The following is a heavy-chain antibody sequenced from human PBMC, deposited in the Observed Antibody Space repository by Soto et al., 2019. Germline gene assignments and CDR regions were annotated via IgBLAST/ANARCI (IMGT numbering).Heavy chain of an antibody. CDR1: GFTFSSYA. CDR3: ARRGSGSYSDC. J-gene: IGHJ4*02. Sequence: EVQLLESGGGLVQPGGSLRLSCAASGFTFSSYAMRWVRQAPVKGLEWVSAISGSGGSTYYADSVKGRFTISRDNSKNTLYLQKNSLRAEETVVYYCARRGSGSYSDCWGKGTAVTVSS. D-gene: IGHD1-26*01. V-gene: IGHV3-23*01. CDR2: ISGSGGST.